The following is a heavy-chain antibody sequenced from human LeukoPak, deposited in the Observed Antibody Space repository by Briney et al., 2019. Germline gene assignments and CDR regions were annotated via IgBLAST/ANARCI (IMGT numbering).Heavy chain of an antibody. Sequence: SETLTLTCTVSRGSISSYYWSWIRQPPGKGLEWIGYIYSTGSTYYNPSLRGRVTISVDTSKNHFSLKLSSVTAADTAVYYCAKSKGLREKYGWFDPWGQGTLVTVSS. CDR3: AKSKGLREKYGWFDP. J-gene: IGHJ5*02. CDR1: RGSISSYY. CDR2: IYSTGST. D-gene: IGHD2-2*01. V-gene: IGHV4-59*01.